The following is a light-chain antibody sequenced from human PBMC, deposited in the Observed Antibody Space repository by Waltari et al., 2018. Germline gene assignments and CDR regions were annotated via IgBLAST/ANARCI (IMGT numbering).Light chain of an antibody. V-gene: IGKV4-1*01. CDR1: QSVLYSSNNNNY. J-gene: IGKJ1*01. CDR3: LQYYSTPPGT. Sequence: DIVMTQSPDSLAVSLGERATINCKSSQSVLYSSNNNNYLAWYQQKPGQSPKLLIYWASTRESGVPDRFRGSGSGTDFTLTISSLQAEDVASYYCLQYYSTPPGTFGQGTKVEIK. CDR2: WAS.